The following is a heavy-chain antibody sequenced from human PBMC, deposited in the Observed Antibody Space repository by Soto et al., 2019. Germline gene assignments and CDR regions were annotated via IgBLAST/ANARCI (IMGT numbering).Heavy chain of an antibody. J-gene: IGHJ6*02. V-gene: IGHV3-33*01. CDR2: IWFDESDK. CDR3: TRKLGDGMDV. CDR1: GFTFTDYG. Sequence: QVQLVESGGGVVQPGRSLRLSCTTSGFTFTDYGMHWVRQAPGKGLEWVALIWFDESDKYYSDSVKGRFTISRDISKNTVYLEMNSLRAENTAVYNCTRKLGDGMDVWGQGTTVTV. D-gene: IGHD3-16*01.